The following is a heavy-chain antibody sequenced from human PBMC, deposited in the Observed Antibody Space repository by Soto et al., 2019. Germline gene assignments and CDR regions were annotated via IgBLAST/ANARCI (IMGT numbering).Heavy chain of an antibody. CDR1: GGSVSSGIYY. CDR2: IYYTGST. J-gene: IGHJ4*02. Sequence: SETLSLTCTVSGGSVSSGIYYWSWIRQPPGKGLEWIGYIYYTGSTNYNPSLKSRVTISVDTSKNQFSLKLSSVTAADTAGYYWAKGTTGLIFFDYWGKGPLVTVPS. V-gene: IGHV4-61*01. CDR3: AKGTTGLIFFDY. D-gene: IGHD1-1*01.